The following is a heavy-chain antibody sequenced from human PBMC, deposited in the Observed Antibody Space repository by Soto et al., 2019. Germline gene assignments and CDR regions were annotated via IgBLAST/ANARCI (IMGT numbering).Heavy chain of an antibody. CDR3: ARVDWNYDLPRYGMDV. CDR1: GYSFTSYW. D-gene: IGHD1-7*01. J-gene: IGHJ6*02. Sequence: GESLKISCKGSGYSFTSYWITWVRQMPGKGLQWMGRIDPSDSYTNNSPSFQGHVTITADKSISTAYLQWSSLKASDTAMYYCARVDWNYDLPRYGMDVWGQGTTVTVSS. CDR2: IDPSDSYT. V-gene: IGHV5-10-1*01.